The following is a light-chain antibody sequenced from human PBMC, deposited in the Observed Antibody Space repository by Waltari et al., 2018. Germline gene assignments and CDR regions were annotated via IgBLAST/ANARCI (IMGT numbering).Light chain of an antibody. J-gene: IGKJ5*01. V-gene: IGKV1-8*01. CDR1: QGISSY. Sequence: AIRMTQSPSSFSASTGDRVTITFRASQGISSYLACYQQKPGKAPKLLIYAASTLQSGVPSRFSGSGSGTEFTLTISCLQSEDFATYYCQQYYSYPSITFGQGTRLEIK. CDR3: QQYYSYPSIT. CDR2: AAS.